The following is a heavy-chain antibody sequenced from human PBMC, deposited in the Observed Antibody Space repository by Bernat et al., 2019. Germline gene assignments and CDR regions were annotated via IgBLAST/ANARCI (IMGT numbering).Heavy chain of an antibody. CDR2: ISGSGVST. Sequence: EVQLLESGGGLVQPGGSLRLSCAASGFTFSSYAMSWVRQAPGKGLEWASAISGSGVSTYYADSVNGRFTISSDNSKNTLYLQMNSLRAEDTAVYYCAKDGGWELLSPFDYWGQGTLVTVSS. D-gene: IGHD1-26*01. J-gene: IGHJ4*02. CDR3: AKDGGWELLSPFDY. V-gene: IGHV3-23*01. CDR1: GFTFSSYA.